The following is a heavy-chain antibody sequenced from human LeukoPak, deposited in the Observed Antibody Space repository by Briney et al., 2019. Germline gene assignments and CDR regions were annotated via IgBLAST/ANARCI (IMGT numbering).Heavy chain of an antibody. J-gene: IGHJ4*02. D-gene: IGHD2-2*02. CDR1: GDSISSNYW. CDR2: IHYSGST. CDR3: ARLPLGYCTSTSCYTTYFDY. Sequence: PSETLSLTCAVSGDSISSNYWWSWIRQPPEKGLEWIGYIHYSGSTHQNPSLQSRVTISVDTSKNQFSLKLSSVTAADTAVYYCARLPLGYCTSTSCYTTYFDYWGQGTLVTVSS. V-gene: IGHV4-28*01.